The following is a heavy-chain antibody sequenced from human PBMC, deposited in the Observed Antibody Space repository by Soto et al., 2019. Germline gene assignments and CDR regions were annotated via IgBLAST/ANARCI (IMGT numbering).Heavy chain of an antibody. Sequence: PSETLSLTCAVYGGSFSGFYWSWIRQPPGKGLEWIGESDHSGRTKYNAPLKSRVTISVDTSKKQFSLKLSSVTAADTAVYYCARGMGEESTFYKYYGMDVWGQGTTVTVS. CDR1: GGSFSGFY. CDR3: ARGMGEESTFYKYYGMDV. V-gene: IGHV4-34*01. CDR2: SDHSGRT. D-gene: IGHD3-16*01. J-gene: IGHJ6*02.